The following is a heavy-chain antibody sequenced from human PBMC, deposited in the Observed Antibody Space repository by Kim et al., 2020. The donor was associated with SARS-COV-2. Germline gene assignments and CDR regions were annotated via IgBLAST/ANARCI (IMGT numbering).Heavy chain of an antibody. D-gene: IGHD3-10*01. CDR3: ARGKYGSGSWELDDYYYYYMDM. J-gene: IGHJ6*02. CDR1: RDTFNNCA. V-gene: IGHV1-69*13. CDR2: TVPIYDEP. Sequence: SVKVSCKTSRDTFNNCAINWVRQAPGLGLEWLGGTVPIYDEPRYAPRLQGRVTITVNAPTRTIYMVLSSLKSDDTAVYYCARGKYGSGSWELDDYYYYYMDMWGLGTAVTVS.